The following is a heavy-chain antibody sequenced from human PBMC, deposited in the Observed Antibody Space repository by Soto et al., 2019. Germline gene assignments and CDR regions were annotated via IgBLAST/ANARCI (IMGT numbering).Heavy chain of an antibody. J-gene: IGHJ6*03. V-gene: IGHV4-59*02. CDR3: ASSGPRTYYDFWSGLTPHYYYYYYMDV. Sequence: SETLSLTCSFSGDSVTSHYLTWIRQSPEKGLEWIGYMHYSGSTNYNPSLKSRLTISVDTSKNQFSLKLSSVTAADTAVYYCASSGPRTYYDFWSGLTPHYYYYYYMDVWGKGTTVTVSS. D-gene: IGHD3-3*01. CDR1: GDSVTSHY. CDR2: MHYSGST.